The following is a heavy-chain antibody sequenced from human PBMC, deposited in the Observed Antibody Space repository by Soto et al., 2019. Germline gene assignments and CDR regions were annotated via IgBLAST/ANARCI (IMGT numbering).Heavy chain of an antibody. CDR1: GGSISSYY. CDR3: AREYYYTMDV. CDR2: IYYRGST. V-gene: IGHV4-59*12. Sequence: PAETLSLTCTVSGGSISSYYWSWIRQPPGKGLEWIGYIYYRGSTNYNPSLKSRGTISVDKAKNSLYQQMNSLRADDTAVYYCAREYYYTMDVWGQGTMVTVSS. J-gene: IGHJ6*02.